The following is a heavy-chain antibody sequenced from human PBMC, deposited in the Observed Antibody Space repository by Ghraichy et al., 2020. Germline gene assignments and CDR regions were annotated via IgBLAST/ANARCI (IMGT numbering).Heavy chain of an antibody. Sequence: SETLSLTCAVYGGSFSGYFWTWVRQPPGKGLEWLGEINHSGTTNVNPSLKSRLSVSVDTSKNQFSLELTSVTAADTALYYCVRRISGALLRRLDSWSQGTLVTVSS. CDR1: GGSFSGYF. J-gene: IGHJ4*02. V-gene: IGHV4-34*01. D-gene: IGHD2-15*01. CDR3: VRRISGALLRRLDS. CDR2: INHSGTT.